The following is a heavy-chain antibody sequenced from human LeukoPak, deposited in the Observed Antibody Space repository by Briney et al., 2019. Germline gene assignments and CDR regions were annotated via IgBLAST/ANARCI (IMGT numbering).Heavy chain of an antibody. Sequence: SETLSLTCTVSGDSISSGDYYWSWIRQPAGKGLEWIGRISSSGSTYYNPSLKSRVTISVDTSKNQFSLKLSSVTAADTAVYFCARSKNLSGSYPFDYWGQGTLVTVSS. J-gene: IGHJ4*02. CDR1: GDSISSGDYY. CDR2: ISSSGST. CDR3: ARSKNLSGSYPFDY. D-gene: IGHD3-10*01. V-gene: IGHV4-61*02.